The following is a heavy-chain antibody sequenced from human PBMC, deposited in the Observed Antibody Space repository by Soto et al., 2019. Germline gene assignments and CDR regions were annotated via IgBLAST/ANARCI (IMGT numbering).Heavy chain of an antibody. D-gene: IGHD3-3*01. CDR2: IYYSGTT. CDR1: GGSINTGDYY. CDR3: ARGFDFEGFSPYGMDV. J-gene: IGHJ6*02. Sequence: PSETLSLTCTVSGGSINTGDYYWTWIRQPRGKGLEWIGYIYYSGTTYYNPSLKSRVSLSLDTSKNHFSLRLTSVTAADTAVYYCARGFDFEGFSPYGMDVWGQGTTVTVSS. V-gene: IGHV4-30-4*01.